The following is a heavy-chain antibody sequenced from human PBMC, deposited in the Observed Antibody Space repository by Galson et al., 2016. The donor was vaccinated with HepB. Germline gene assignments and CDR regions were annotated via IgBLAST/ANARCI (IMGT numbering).Heavy chain of an antibody. D-gene: IGHD4-23*01. CDR3: ARDGGNGAFDI. V-gene: IGHV3-33*01. J-gene: IGHJ3*02. Sequence: SLRLSCAASGFSFTNYDMHWVRQAPGKGLEWVASLWYDGSNKNSADSVKGRFAISRDNSKNTLYLQMNSLRVEDTAVYYCARDGGNGAFDIWGQGTRVTVSS. CDR1: GFSFTNYD. CDR2: LWYDGSNK.